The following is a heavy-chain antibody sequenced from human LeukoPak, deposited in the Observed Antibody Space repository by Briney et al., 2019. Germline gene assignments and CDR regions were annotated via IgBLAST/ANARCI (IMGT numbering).Heavy chain of an antibody. J-gene: IGHJ4*02. D-gene: IGHD1-14*01. V-gene: IGHV4-39*01. CDR1: GGSISSSSYY. Sequence: SETLSLTCTVSGGSISSSSYYWGWIRQPPGKGLEWIGSIYYSGSTYYNPSLKSRVTISVDTSQNQFSLKLSAVTAADTAVYYCARQGKRYYYDYWGQGTLVTVSS. CDR3: ARQGKRYYYDY. CDR2: IYYSGST.